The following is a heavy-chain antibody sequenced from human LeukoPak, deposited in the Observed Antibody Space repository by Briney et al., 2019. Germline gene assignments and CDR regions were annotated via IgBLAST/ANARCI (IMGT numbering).Heavy chain of an antibody. CDR1: GYTFTAYY. V-gene: IGHV1-2*02. CDR3: VRDGSFDY. CDR2: INPNSGGT. D-gene: IGHD5-12*01. Sequence: ASVKVSCKASGYTFTAYYMHWVRQAPGQGLEWMGWINPNSGGTNYAQKFQGRVTMTRDTSISTAYMDLSRLRSDDTAVFYCVRDGSFDYWGQETPVTVSS. J-gene: IGHJ4*02.